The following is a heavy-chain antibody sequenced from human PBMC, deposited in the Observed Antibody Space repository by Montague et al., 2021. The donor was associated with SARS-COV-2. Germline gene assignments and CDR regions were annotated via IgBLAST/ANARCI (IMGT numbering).Heavy chain of an antibody. CDR1: GGSISSGGYY. D-gene: IGHD3-3*01. CDR2: IYYSGST. CDR3: ARASSITIFGVVNQFDY. V-gene: IGHV4-31*03. Sequence: TLSLTCTVSGGSISSGGYYWSWIRQHPGKGLEWIGYIYYSGSTYYNPSLKSRVTISVDTSKNQFSLKLSSMTAADTAVYYRARASSITIFGVVNQFDYWGQGTLVTVSS. J-gene: IGHJ4*02.